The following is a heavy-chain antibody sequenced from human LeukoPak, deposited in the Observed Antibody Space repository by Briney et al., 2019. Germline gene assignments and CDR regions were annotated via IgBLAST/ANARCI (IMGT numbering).Heavy chain of an antibody. CDR2: IYYSGST. V-gene: IGHV4-59*12. J-gene: IGHJ4*02. CDR3: ATIYGDYDH. CDR1: GGSISSYY. D-gene: IGHD4-17*01. Sequence: SETLSLTCTVSGGSISSYYWSWIRQPPGKGLEWIGYIYYSGSTNYNPSLKSRVTISVVTSKNQFSLKLSSVTAADTAVYYCATIYGDYDHWGQGTLVTVSS.